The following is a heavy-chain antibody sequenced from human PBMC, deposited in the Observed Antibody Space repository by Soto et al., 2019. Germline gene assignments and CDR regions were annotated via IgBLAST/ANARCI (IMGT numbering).Heavy chain of an antibody. CDR1: GDSVSSNSAA. D-gene: IGHD1-26*01. J-gene: IGHJ4*02. V-gene: IGHV6-1*01. Sequence: QVQLQQSGPGLVKPSQTLSVTCGISGDSVSSNSAAWNWLRQSPSRGPEWLGRTYYRSKWYNDYAVSVESRITINPDTSKNHFSLQLNFVTPEDTAVYFCARGEQYSGRIFDYWGQGTLVTVSS. CDR3: ARGEQYSGRIFDY. CDR2: TYYRSKWYN.